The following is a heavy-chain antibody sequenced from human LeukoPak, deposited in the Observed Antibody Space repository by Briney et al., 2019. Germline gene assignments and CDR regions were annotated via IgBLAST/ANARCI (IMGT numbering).Heavy chain of an antibody. V-gene: IGHV3-21*01. CDR2: ISSSSSYI. CDR1: GFTFSSYS. Sequence: GGSLRLSCAASGFTFSSYSMNWVRQAPGNGLEWGSSISSSSSYIYYADSVKGRFTISRDNAKNSLYLQMNSLRAEDTAVYYCAIIWNYYDSSGYSDWGQGTLVTVSS. J-gene: IGHJ4*02. CDR3: AIIWNYYDSSGYSD. D-gene: IGHD3-22*01.